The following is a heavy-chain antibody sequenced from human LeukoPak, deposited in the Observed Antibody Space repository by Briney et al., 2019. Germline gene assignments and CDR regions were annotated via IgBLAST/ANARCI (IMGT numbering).Heavy chain of an antibody. D-gene: IGHD3-16*01. Sequence: SETLSLTCTVSGGSISSSSYYWGWIRQPPGKGLEWIGSIYYSGSTYYNPSLKSRVTISVDTSKNQFSLKLSSVTAADTAVYYCASGGDDWFDPWGQGTLVTVSS. V-gene: IGHV4-39*07. CDR2: IYYSGST. CDR3: ASGGDDWFDP. J-gene: IGHJ5*02. CDR1: GGSISSSSYY.